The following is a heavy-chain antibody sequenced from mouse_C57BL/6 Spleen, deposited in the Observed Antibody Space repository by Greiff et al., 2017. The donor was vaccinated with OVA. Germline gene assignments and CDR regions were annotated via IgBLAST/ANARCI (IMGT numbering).Heavy chain of an antibody. CDR3: ARKVLSHAMDY. D-gene: IGHD2-3*01. CDR2: IYPGDGDT. CDR1: GYAFSSSW. J-gene: IGHJ4*01. Sequence: QVQLQQSGPELVKPGASVKISCKASGYAFSSSWMNWVKQRPGKGLEWIGRIYPGDGDTNYNGKFKGKATLTADKSSSTAYMQLSSLTSEDSAVYICARKVLSHAMDYWGQGTSVTVSS. V-gene: IGHV1-82*01.